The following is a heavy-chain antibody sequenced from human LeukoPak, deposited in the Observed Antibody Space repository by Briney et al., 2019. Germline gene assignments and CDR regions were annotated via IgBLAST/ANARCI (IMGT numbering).Heavy chain of an antibody. D-gene: IGHD2-15*01. CDR2: FDPEDGET. J-gene: IGHJ6*02. Sequence: ASVKVSCKVSGYTLTELSMHWVRQAPGKGLEWMGGFDPEDGETIYAQKFQGRATMTEDTSTDTAYMELSSLRSEDTAVYYCATVRLLPNGMDVWGQGTTVTVSS. CDR1: GYTLTELS. V-gene: IGHV1-24*01. CDR3: ATVRLLPNGMDV.